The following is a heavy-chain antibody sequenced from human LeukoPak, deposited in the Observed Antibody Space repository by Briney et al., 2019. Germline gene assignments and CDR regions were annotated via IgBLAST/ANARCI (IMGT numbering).Heavy chain of an antibody. CDR1: GFTFSSFW. V-gene: IGHV3-23*01. CDR3: AKGYDSSGYYFDAFDI. CDR2: ISGSGGST. J-gene: IGHJ3*02. Sequence: GGSLRLSCAASGFTFSSFWMSWVRQAPGKGLEWVSAISGSGGSTYYADSVKGRFTISRGNSKNTLYLQMNSLRAEDTAVYYCAKGYDSSGYYFDAFDIWGQGTMVTVSS. D-gene: IGHD3-22*01.